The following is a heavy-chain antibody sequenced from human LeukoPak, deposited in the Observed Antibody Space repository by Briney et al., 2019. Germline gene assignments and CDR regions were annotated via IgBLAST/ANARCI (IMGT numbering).Heavy chain of an antibody. Sequence: SETVSLTCTVSGGSISSYYWSWIRQPPGKGLEWIGYIYYSGSTNYNPSLKSRVTISVDTSKNQFSLKLSSVTAADTAVYYCARVAVGAYFDYWGQGTLVTVSS. D-gene: IGHD1-26*01. J-gene: IGHJ4*02. V-gene: IGHV4-59*01. CDR3: ARVAVGAYFDY. CDR1: GGSISSYY. CDR2: IYYSGST.